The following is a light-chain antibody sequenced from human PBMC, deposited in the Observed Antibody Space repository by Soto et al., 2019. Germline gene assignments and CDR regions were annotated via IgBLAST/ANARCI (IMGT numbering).Light chain of an antibody. CDR2: AAS. J-gene: IGKJ1*01. CDR1: QSISNY. Sequence: DIQMTQSPYSLSASVGDRVTITCRASQSISNYLNWYQQKPGKAPRLLIHAASSLQCGVPSRFSGSGSGTDFTLTISSLQPEDFAIYYCQQSYNAPRTFGPGTKVEIK. V-gene: IGKV1-39*01. CDR3: QQSYNAPRT.